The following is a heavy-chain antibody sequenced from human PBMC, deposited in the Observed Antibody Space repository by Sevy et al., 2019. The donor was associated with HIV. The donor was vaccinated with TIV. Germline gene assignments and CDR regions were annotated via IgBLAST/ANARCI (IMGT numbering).Heavy chain of an antibody. V-gene: IGHV1-8*01. J-gene: IGHJ4*02. D-gene: IGHD3-16*02. CDR2: MNPNSGNT. CDR1: GYAFTNHD. Sequence: ASVKVSCKASGYAFTNHDINWVRQATGQGLEWMGWMNPNSGNTGFAQKFQGRVTMTRNTSISTAYMELSSLTSEDTAVYYCAGGGGGVSSSGYPYYFDYWGQGTLVTVSS. CDR3: AGGGGGVSSSGYPYYFDY.